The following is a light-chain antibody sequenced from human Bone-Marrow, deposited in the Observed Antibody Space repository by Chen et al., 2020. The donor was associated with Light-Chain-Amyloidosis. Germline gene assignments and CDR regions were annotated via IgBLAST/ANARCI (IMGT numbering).Light chain of an antibody. CDR2: RDT. CDR3: QSADSSGTYEVI. CDR1: DLPTKY. V-gene: IGLV3-25*02. Sequence: SYELTQPPSVSVSPGQTARITCSGDDLPTKYAYWYQQKPGQAPVLVIHRDTERPSGISERFSGSSSGTTTTFTISVVQAEEAADYHCQSADSSGTYEVIFGGGTNLTVL. J-gene: IGLJ2*01.